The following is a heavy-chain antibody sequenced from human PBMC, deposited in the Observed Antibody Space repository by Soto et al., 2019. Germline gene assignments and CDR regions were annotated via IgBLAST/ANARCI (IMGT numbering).Heavy chain of an antibody. V-gene: IGHV1-69*01. D-gene: IGHD3-22*01. J-gene: IGHJ4*02. CDR3: ARGLISSGYYYESSAFDY. Sequence: QVQLVQSGAEVKKPGSSVKVSCKASGGTFSSYAFSWVRQAPGQGLEWMGGIIPIFGTANYAQKFQGRVTITADESTSTAYMELSSLRSEDTAVYYCARGLISSGYYYESSAFDYWGQGTLVTVSS. CDR2: IIPIFGTA. CDR1: GGTFSSYA.